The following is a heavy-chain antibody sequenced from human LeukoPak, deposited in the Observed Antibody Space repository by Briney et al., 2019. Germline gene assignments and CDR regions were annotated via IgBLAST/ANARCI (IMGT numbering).Heavy chain of an antibody. CDR3: ARHAGGIAAAGTRPFEY. CDR1: GASFSSSTYY. J-gene: IGHJ4*02. CDR2: IYYSGST. V-gene: IGHV4-39*01. Sequence: SDTLSLTCTVSGASFSSSTYYWGWLRQPPGKGLEWIGSIYYSGSTYYNPSLKSRVTMSVETSKTQFSLKLSSVTAGDTAVYYCARHAGGIAAAGTRPFEYWGQGTLVTVSS. D-gene: IGHD6-13*01.